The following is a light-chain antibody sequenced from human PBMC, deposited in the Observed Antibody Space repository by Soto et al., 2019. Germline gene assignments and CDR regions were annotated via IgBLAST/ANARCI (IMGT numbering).Light chain of an antibody. V-gene: IGLV2-14*03. Sequence: QSVLTQPASVSGSPGQSITISCTGSSSDVGDYDYVAWYQQHPDKAPKLMIFDVSSRPSGVSNRISGSKSGSTASLTISGLQAEDEADYFCSSYPSSGTLYVFGTGTKLTVL. CDR3: SSYPSSGTLYV. CDR1: SSDVGDYDY. J-gene: IGLJ1*01. CDR2: DVS.